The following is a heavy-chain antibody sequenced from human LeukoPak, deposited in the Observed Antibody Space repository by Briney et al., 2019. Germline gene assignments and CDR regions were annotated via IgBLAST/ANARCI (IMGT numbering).Heavy chain of an antibody. CDR2: ILYDGSNK. Sequence: AGGSLRLSCAASGFTFSNYGMHWVRQAPGKGLEWVTFILYDGSNKYYADSVKGRFTISRDNSKNTLYLQMSSLRAEDTAVYYCAKHMASRDDYSNLFDYWGQGTLVTVSS. CDR3: AKHMASRDDYSNLFDY. J-gene: IGHJ4*02. CDR1: GFTFSNYG. D-gene: IGHD4-11*01. V-gene: IGHV3-30*02.